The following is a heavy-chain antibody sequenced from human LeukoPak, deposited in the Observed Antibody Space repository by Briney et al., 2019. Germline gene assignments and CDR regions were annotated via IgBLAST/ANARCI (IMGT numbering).Heavy chain of an antibody. CDR3: ARDAERIRATDGFDI. V-gene: IGHV1-8*03. J-gene: IGHJ3*02. D-gene: IGHD3-10*01. Sequence: GASVKVSCKASGYTFTSYDINWVRQATGQGLEWMGWMNPNSGNTGYAQKFQGRVTITRNTSISTAYMELSSLRSEDTAVYYCARDAERIRATDGFDIWGQGTMVTVSS. CDR1: GYTFTSYD. CDR2: MNPNSGNT.